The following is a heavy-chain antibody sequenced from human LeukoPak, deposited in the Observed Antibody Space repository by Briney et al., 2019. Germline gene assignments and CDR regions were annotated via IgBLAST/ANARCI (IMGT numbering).Heavy chain of an antibody. Sequence: ASVKVSCKASGYKFISHYLQWVRQAPGLGPEWMGWMHGGNGNTRYAEKIEGRVTMTRDTSTGTAYMDLSTLTSDDTAVYYCAREGSYCVGGDCYSFDFWGQGTLVTVSS. J-gene: IGHJ4*02. CDR2: MHGGNGNT. CDR1: GYKFISHY. V-gene: IGHV1-2*02. CDR3: AREGSYCVGGDCYSFDF. D-gene: IGHD2-21*02.